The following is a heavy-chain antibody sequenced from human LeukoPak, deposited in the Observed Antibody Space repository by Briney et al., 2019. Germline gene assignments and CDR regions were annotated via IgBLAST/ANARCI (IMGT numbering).Heavy chain of an antibody. Sequence: GGSLRLSCAASGFTFSSYAMSWVRQAPGKGLEWVSGISGSGGSTYYADSVKGRFTISRDNSKNTLYLQMNSLRAEDTAVYYCAKDGREWPRSLDYWGQGTLVTVSS. D-gene: IGHD5-12*01. J-gene: IGHJ4*02. CDR1: GFTFSSYA. CDR2: ISGSGGST. CDR3: AKDGREWPRSLDY. V-gene: IGHV3-23*01.